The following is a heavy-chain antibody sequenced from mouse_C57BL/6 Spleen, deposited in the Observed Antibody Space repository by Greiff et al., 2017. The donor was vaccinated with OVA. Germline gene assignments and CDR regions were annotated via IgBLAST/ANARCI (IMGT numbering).Heavy chain of an antibody. Sequence: VMLVESGPELVKPGASVKISCKASGYAFSSSWMNWVKQRPGKGLEWIGRIYPGDGDTNYNGKFKGKATLTADKSSSTAYMQLSSLTSEDSAVYFCARSGIYSNYEGWYFDVWGTGTTVTVSS. CDR1: GYAFSSSW. V-gene: IGHV1-82*01. D-gene: IGHD2-5*01. J-gene: IGHJ1*03. CDR2: IYPGDGDT. CDR3: ARSGIYSNYEGWYFDV.